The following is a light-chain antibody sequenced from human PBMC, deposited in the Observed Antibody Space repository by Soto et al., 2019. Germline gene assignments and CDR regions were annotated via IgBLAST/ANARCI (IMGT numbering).Light chain of an antibody. V-gene: IGKV3-20*01. Sequence: EIVLTQSPGTLSLSPGERATLSCSASQSVTSNYLAWYQQKPGQAPRLLIFGASIRATGIPDRFSGSGSGTDFTLTIGRLEPEDFAVYHCQHYGSSPTTFGQGTKVEIK. CDR2: GAS. CDR1: QSVTSNY. J-gene: IGKJ1*01. CDR3: QHYGSSPTT.